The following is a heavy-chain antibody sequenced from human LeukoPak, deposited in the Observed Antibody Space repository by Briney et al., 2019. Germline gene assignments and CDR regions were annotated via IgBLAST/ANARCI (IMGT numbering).Heavy chain of an antibody. Sequence: GGSLRLSCAASGFTFTSYAVHWVRQAPGKGLEWVALISYDGSNKFYADSVKGRFTISRDNSKNTVYLQMNSLTIEDTAVYYCAREEERGGYGGGGERGYSDYWGQGTLVTVSS. D-gene: IGHD5-12*01. CDR2: ISYDGSNK. CDR3: AREEERGGYGGGGERGYSDY. J-gene: IGHJ4*02. CDR1: GFTFTSYA. V-gene: IGHV3-30-3*01.